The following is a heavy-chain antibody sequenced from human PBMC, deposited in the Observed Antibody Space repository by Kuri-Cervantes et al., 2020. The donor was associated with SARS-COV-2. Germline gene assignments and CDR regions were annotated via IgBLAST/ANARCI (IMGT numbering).Heavy chain of an antibody. CDR3: ARDRVGVHDS. CDR1: GFTFSRYA. Sequence: GGSLTLSCAASGFTFSRYAMHWVRQAPGKGLEWVAVISYDGSNKDYTASGKGRLTISRDNSQNTLYLQMKSLRTEDTALYYCARDRVGVHDSWGQGTLVTVSS. D-gene: IGHD2-21*01. J-gene: IGHJ4*02. CDR2: ISYDGSNK. V-gene: IGHV3-30-3*01.